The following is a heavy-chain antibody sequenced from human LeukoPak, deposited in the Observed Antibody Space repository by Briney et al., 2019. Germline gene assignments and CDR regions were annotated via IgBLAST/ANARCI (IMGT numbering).Heavy chain of an antibody. CDR2: LSGGGGGT. D-gene: IGHD6-13*01. CDR3: AKGSHGSSWYVFDY. V-gene: IGHV3-23*01. CDR1: GFTFSSYG. J-gene: IGHJ4*02. Sequence: GGSLRLSCAASGFTFSSYGMSWVRQAPGKGLEWVSALSGGGGGTYYADSVKGRFTISRDNSMNTLYLHMNSLRAEDTAIYYCAKGSHGSSWYVFDYWGQGTLVTVSS.